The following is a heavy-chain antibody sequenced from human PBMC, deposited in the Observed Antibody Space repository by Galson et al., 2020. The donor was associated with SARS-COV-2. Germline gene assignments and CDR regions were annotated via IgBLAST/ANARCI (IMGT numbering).Heavy chain of an antibody. D-gene: IGHD3-3*01. Sequence: ESGPTLVKPTQTLTLTCTFSGFSLTTSGVGVGWIRQPPGKALEWLALIYWNDDKRYSPSLKSRLTITKDTSKNQVVLTMTNMDPVDTATYFCAHSAPSSLTIFGVVIVKDYVDYWGQGTLVTVSS. CDR1: GFSLTTSGVG. J-gene: IGHJ4*02. CDR2: IYWNDDK. V-gene: IGHV2-5*01. CDR3: AHSAPSSLTIFGVVIVKDYVDY.